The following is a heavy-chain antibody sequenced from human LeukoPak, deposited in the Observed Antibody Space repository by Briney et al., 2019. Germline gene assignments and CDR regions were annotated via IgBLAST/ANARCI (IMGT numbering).Heavy chain of an antibody. CDR1: GGSISSYY. D-gene: IGHD3-22*01. CDR3: ARHRYYYDSSGNYDAFGI. V-gene: IGHV4-59*08. CDR2: IYYTGST. Sequence: SETQSLTCTVSGGSISSYYWSWIRQPPGKGLEWIGYIYYTGSTNYNSSLKSRVTISVDTSKNQFSLNLSSVTAADTAVYWCARHRYYYDSSGNYDAFGIWGQGTMVTVSS. J-gene: IGHJ3*02.